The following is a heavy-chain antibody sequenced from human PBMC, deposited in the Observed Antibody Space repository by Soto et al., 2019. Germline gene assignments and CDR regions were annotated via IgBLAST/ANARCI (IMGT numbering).Heavy chain of an antibody. J-gene: IGHJ4*02. V-gene: IGHV1-18*01. CDR2: ISAYNGNT. D-gene: IGHD6-19*01. CDR3: GRDLVAGGFDY. Sequence: GASVKVSCKASGYTFTSYGISWVRQAPGQGLEWMGWISAYNGNTNYAQKLQGRVTMTTDTSTSTAYVELRSLRSDDTAVYYCGRDLVAGGFDYWGQGTLVTVSS. CDR1: GYTFTSYG.